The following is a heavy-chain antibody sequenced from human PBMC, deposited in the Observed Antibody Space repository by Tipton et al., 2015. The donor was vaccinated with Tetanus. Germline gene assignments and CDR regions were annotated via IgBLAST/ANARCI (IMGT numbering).Heavy chain of an antibody. CDR2: MSKDGGFK. V-gene: IGHV3-30*03. J-gene: IGHJ4*02. Sequence: SLRLSCAASGFTFSNYGMHWVRQAPGKGLEWVAVMSKDGGFKHYVDSAKGRFTISRDNAKNSLLLQMNSLRDEDTAVYYCARGLCTSSSCPKHYFDYWGQGTLVTVSS. CDR1: GFTFSNYG. CDR3: ARGLCTSSSCPKHYFDY. D-gene: IGHD2-2*01.